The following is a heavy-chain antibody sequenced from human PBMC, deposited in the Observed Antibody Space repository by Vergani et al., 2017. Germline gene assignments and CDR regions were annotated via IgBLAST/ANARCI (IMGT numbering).Heavy chain of an antibody. CDR2: IYSGGST. D-gene: IGHD6-13*01. Sequence: EVQLVESGGGLVQPGGSLRLSCAASGFTFSSYEMNWVRQAPGKGLEWVSVIYSGGSTYYADSVKGRFTISRDNSKNTLYLQMNSLRAEDTAVYYCARDPGIRWGQGTLVTVSS. CDR1: GFTFSSYE. J-gene: IGHJ4*02. V-gene: IGHV3-66*01. CDR3: ARDPGIR.